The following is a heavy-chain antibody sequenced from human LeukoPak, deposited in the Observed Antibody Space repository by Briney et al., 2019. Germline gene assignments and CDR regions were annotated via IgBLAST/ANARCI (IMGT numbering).Heavy chain of an antibody. J-gene: IGHJ4*02. CDR1: GFSFSSYW. CDR2: INSDGSWT. CDR3: VSFYETY. V-gene: IGHV3-74*01. Sequence: GGSLRLSCAASGFSFSSYWMHWVRQVPGKGLVWVSHINSDGSWTSYADSVKGRFTISKDNAKNTVYLQMNSLRAEDTAVYYCVSFYETYWGRGTLVTVSS. D-gene: IGHD2/OR15-2a*01.